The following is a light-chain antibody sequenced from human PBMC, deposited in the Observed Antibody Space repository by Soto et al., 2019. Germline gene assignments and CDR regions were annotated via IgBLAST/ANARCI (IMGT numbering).Light chain of an antibody. V-gene: IGKV3-20*01. Sequence: IVFTQCARRVSLSPGERATLSCRASQSLYNNYLAWHQQKPGQAPRLLIYGASNRATGIPDRFSGSGSGTDFTLTISILEPEDFAVYYCQQYGSSGTFGQGTKVDIK. CDR1: QSLYNNY. CDR2: GAS. CDR3: QQYGSSGT. J-gene: IGKJ1*01.